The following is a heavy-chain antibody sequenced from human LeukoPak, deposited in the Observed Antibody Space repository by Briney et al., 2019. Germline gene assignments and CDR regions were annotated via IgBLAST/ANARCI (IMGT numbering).Heavy chain of an antibody. CDR1: GFTFSSYS. CDR2: ISSSSSYI. J-gene: IGHJ4*02. V-gene: IGHV3-21*01. D-gene: IGHD3-3*01. CDR3: ARDGGLGGTYYDFWSGYRGYFDY. Sequence: GGTLRLSCAASGFTFSSYSMNWVRQAPGKGLEWVSSISSSSSYIYYADSVKGRFTISRDNAKNSLYLQMNSLRAEDTAVYYCARDGGLGGTYYDFWSGYRGYFDYWGQGTLVTVSS.